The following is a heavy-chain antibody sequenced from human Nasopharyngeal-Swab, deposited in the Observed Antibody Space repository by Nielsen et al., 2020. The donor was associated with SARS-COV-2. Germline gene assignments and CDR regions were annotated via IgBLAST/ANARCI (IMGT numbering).Heavy chain of an antibody. CDR1: GLTFSTYS. V-gene: IGHV3-48*01. Sequence: GESLRLSCAASGLTFSTYSMNWVRQAPGKGLEWISYISGSGTIYYTDSVKARFTISRDNAKNSLYLQMNSLRAEDTALYYCARDRYLARWGQGTLVTVSS. CDR3: ARDRYLAR. CDR2: ISGSGTI. J-gene: IGHJ4*02. D-gene: IGHD3-16*02.